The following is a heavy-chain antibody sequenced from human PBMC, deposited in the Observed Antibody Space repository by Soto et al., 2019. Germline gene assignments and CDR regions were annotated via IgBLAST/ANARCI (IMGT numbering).Heavy chain of an antibody. J-gene: IGHJ6*02. Sequence: EVQLVESGGGLVQPGGSLRLSCAASGFTFRNYDMHWVRQGTGKGLEWVSGISAAGDPDYADSVEGRFTISRENAQNSFFLRMNSLRVGETAVYYCARTDIDFYGLDVWGQGTTVIVSS. V-gene: IGHV3-13*05. CDR3: ARTDIDFYGLDV. CDR2: ISAAGDP. CDR1: GFTFRNYD.